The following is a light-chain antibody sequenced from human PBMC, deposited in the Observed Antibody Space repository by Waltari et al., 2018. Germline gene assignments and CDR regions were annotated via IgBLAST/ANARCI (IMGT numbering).Light chain of an antibody. Sequence: HSALTQPASVSGSPGQSITIPCTGTSSDIGVDNYVSWYQQYPGKAPKVIIYGVTKRPSGVSNRFSGSKSGNTASLTISGLQAEDEADYYCSSYSTISSPVQFGGGTTLTVL. J-gene: IGLJ2*01. CDR1: SSDIGVDNY. V-gene: IGLV2-14*01. CDR2: GVT. CDR3: SSYSTISSPVQ.